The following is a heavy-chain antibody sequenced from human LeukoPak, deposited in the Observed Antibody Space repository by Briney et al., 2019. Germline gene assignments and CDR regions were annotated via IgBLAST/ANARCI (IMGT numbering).Heavy chain of an antibody. V-gene: IGHV3-15*01. CDR3: TCYDSSGYYYHGAFDI. CDR1: GFTFSKAR. CDR2: IKSKTDGGTT. D-gene: IGHD3-22*01. J-gene: IGHJ3*02. Sequence: GGPLRLSCAASGFTFSKARMSWVRHATGKGLEWVGRIKSKTDGGTTDCAAPVKGSFTISRDDSKNPLYLQMNSRKTEDTAVYFCTCYDSSGYYYHGAFDIWGQGTMVTVPS.